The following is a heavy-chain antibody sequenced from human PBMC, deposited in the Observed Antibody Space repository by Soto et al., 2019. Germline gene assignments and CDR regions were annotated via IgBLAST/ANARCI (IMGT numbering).Heavy chain of an antibody. CDR1: GGSISSSSYY. J-gene: IGHJ4*02. CDR3: ARGERIDSSGYYLYFDY. Sequence: SETLSLTCTVSGGSISSSSYYWGWIRQPPGKGLEWIGEINHSGSTNYNPSLKSRVTISVDTSKNQFSLKLSSVTAADTAVYYCARGERIDSSGYYLYFDYWGQGTLVTVSS. D-gene: IGHD3-22*01. V-gene: IGHV4-39*07. CDR2: INHSGST.